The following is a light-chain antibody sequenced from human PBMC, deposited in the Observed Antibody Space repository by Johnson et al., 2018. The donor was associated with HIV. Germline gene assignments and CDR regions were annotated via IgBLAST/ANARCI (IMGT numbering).Light chain of an antibody. Sequence: QSVLTQPPSVSAAPGQKVTISCSGSSSNIGNNYVSWYQQLPGTAPKLLIYDNNKRPSGIPDRFSGSKSGTSATLGITGLQTGAEADYYCGTWDTSLSAHYVVGSGTNVTVL. CDR3: GTWDTSLSAHYV. CDR2: DNN. J-gene: IGLJ1*01. CDR1: SSNIGNNY. V-gene: IGLV1-51*01.